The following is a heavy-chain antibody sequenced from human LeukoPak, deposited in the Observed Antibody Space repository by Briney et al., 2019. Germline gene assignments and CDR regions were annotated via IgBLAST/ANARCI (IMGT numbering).Heavy chain of an antibody. D-gene: IGHD6-19*01. CDR3: ARRGSSGWTNYYGMDV. CDR1: GYSFTSYW. CDR2: LYPGDSDT. Sequence: GESLKISCKGSGYSFTSYWIGWVRQMPGKGLECMGFLYPGDSDTRYSPSFQGQVTISADKSISTAYLQWSSLKASDTAMYYCARRGSSGWTNYYGMDVWGQGTTVTVSS. V-gene: IGHV5-51*01. J-gene: IGHJ6*02.